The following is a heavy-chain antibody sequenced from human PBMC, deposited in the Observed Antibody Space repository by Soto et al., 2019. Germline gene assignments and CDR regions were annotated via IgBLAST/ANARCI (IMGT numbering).Heavy chain of an antibody. V-gene: IGHV3-66*01. Sequence: EVQLVESGGGLVQPGGSLRLSCAASGFTVSSNYMSWVRQAPGKGLEWVSVIYSGGSTYYADSVKGRFTISRDNAKNPLYLQMNSLRAEDTAVYYCARVDFAVAAAGVYFDYWGQGTLVTVSS. CDR1: GFTVSSNY. CDR2: IYSGGST. J-gene: IGHJ4*02. D-gene: IGHD6-13*01. CDR3: ARVDFAVAAAGVYFDY.